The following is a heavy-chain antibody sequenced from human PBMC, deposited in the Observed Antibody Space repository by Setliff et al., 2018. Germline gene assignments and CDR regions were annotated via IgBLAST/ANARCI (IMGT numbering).Heavy chain of an antibody. CDR2: ISFSSSTI. Sequence: LRLSCAASGFTFSTYNMNWVRQAPGKGLEWVSYISFSSSTIYYADSVKGRFTISRDNAKNSLYLQMNSLRAEDTAVYYCARDHGELGQQRRTHFFRHWGQGTLVTVSS. V-gene: IGHV3-48*01. CDR1: GFTFSTYN. CDR3: ARDHGELGQQRRTHFFRH. J-gene: IGHJ1*01. D-gene: IGHD2-21*01.